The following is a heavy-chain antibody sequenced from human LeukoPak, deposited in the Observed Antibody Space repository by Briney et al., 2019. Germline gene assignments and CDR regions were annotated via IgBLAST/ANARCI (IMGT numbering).Heavy chain of an antibody. J-gene: IGHJ4*02. D-gene: IGHD1-26*01. CDR3: ARGWWGLLGYFDY. CDR1: GFTFSSYA. Sequence: GGSLRLSCAASGFTFSSYAMHWVRQAPGKGLEWVAVISYDGSNKYYADSVKGRFTISRDNSKNTLYLQMNSLRAEDTAVYYCARGWWGLLGYFDYWGQGPLVTASP. V-gene: IGHV3-30-3*01. CDR2: ISYDGSNK.